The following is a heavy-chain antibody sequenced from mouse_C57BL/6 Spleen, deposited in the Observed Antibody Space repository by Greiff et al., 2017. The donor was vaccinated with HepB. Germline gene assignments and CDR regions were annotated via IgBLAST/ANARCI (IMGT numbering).Heavy chain of an antibody. CDR3: ARGGLRRWFAY. CDR1: GYTFTSYW. V-gene: IGHV1-52*01. J-gene: IGHJ3*01. Sequence: QVQLKQPGAELVRPGSSVKLSCKASGYTFTSYWMHWVKQRPIQGLEWIGNIDPSDSETHYNQKFKDKATLTVDKSSSTAYMQLSSLTSEDSAVYYCARGGLRRWFAYWGQGTLVTVSA. CDR2: IDPSDSET. D-gene: IGHD2-4*01.